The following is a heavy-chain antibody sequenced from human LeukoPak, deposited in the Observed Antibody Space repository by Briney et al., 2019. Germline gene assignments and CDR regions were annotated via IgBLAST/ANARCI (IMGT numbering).Heavy chain of an antibody. V-gene: IGHV1-2*02. CDR1: GYIFTDYY. D-gene: IGHD3-9*01. CDR2: INPNSGDT. J-gene: IGHJ4*02. Sequence: ASVKVSYTASGYIFTDYYIYWVRQAPGQGLQWMGWINPNSGDTKYAQKFQDRVTMTRDTSISTAYMELSSLRSDDTAVYYCVKSFYDILTGYYLGDSWGQGTLVTVSS. CDR3: VKSFYDILTGYYLGDS.